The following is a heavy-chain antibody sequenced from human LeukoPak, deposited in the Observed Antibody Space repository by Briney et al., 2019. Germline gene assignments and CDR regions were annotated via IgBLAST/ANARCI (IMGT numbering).Heavy chain of an antibody. J-gene: IGHJ4*02. CDR3: ARLAGSAPTDY. CDR1: GFTFSDHY. D-gene: IGHD2-15*01. Sequence: GGSLRLFCAASGFTFSDHYMDWVRQAPGKGLEWVGRTRNKANSYTTEYSASVKGRFTISRDDSKNSLYLQMNSLKTEDTAVYYCARLAGSAPTDYWGQGTLVTVSS. CDR2: TRNKANSYTT. V-gene: IGHV3-72*01.